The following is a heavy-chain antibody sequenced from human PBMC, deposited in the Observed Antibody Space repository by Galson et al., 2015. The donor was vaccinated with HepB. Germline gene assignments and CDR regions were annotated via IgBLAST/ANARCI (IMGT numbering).Heavy chain of an antibody. CDR1: GFTFSSYG. J-gene: IGHJ4*02. Sequence: LRLSCAASGFTFSSYGMHWVRQAPGKGLEWVAVIWYDGSNKYYADSVKGRFTISRDNSKNTLYLQMNSLRAEDTAVYYCARDIYGSGSYLNLDYWGQGTLVTVSS. CDR3: ARDIYGSGSYLNLDY. CDR2: IWYDGSNK. V-gene: IGHV3-33*08. D-gene: IGHD3-10*01.